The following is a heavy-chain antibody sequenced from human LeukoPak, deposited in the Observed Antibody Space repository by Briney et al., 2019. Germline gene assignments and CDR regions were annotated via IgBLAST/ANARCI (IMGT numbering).Heavy chain of an antibody. CDR1: GSRFSSYS. Sequence: GGSLRLSCAASGSRFSSYSMNWVRQAPGKGLEWVSSISSSSSYIYYADSVKGRFTISRDNAKNSLYLQMNSLRADDTAVYYCARDRYSSSWYDYWGQGTLVTVSS. D-gene: IGHD6-13*01. CDR2: ISSSSSYI. CDR3: ARDRYSSSWYDY. V-gene: IGHV3-21*01. J-gene: IGHJ4*02.